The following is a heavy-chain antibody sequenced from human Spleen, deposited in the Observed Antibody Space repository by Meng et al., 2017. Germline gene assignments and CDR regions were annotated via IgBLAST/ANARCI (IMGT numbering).Heavy chain of an antibody. D-gene: IGHD6-19*01. Sequence: ASVKVSCKASGYTFTGYYLHWVRQAPGQGLEGRGRINPKSGATVYAQRFQGRVTVTSDTSIGTAYMDLSGLRSDDTAVYYCARGARVAGDFWGQGTLVTVSS. V-gene: IGHV1-2*06. CDR3: ARGARVAGDF. CDR1: GYTFTGYY. CDR2: INPKSGAT. J-gene: IGHJ4*02.